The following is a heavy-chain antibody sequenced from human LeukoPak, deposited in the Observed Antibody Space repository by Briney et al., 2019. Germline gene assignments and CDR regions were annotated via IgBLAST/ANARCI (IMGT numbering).Heavy chain of an antibody. CDR2: INQDGSEK. J-gene: IGHJ6*03. CDR1: GFIFSTYW. Sequence: GGSLRLSCAASGFIFSTYWMSWVRQAPGKGLEWVANINQDGSEKYYVDSVRGRFTISRDNAKNSLYLQMNSLRAEDTAVYYCARGPLVRGVDDYYYMDVWGKGTTVTISS. CDR3: ARGPLVRGVDDYYYMDV. D-gene: IGHD3-10*01. V-gene: IGHV3-7*01.